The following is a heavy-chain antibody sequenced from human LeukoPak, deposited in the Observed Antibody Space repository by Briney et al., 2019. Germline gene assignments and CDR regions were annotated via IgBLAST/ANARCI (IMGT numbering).Heavy chain of an antibody. V-gene: IGHV4-59*01. Sequence: SETLSLTCTISGASISDYCWSWIRQSPGKGLEWICYIYSSGSTNYNPSLNSRVTISVDTSKKHFSLKLTSVTAADTAVYYCASTLITFGGLMTFYFDSWGQGTLVTVSS. CDR2: IYSSGST. J-gene: IGHJ4*02. D-gene: IGHD3-16*01. CDR3: ASTLITFGGLMTFYFDS. CDR1: GASISDYC.